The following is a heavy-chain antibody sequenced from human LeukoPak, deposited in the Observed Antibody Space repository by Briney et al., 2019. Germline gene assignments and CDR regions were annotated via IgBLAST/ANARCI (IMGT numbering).Heavy chain of an antibody. CDR3: TTPIGCCSSTSCYILDY. CDR1: GFTFSNAW. Sequence: GGSLRLSCAASGFTFSNAWMSWVRQAPGRGLEWVGRIKSKTDGGTTDYAAPVKGRFTFSRDDSKNTLYLQMNSLKTEDTAVYYCTTPIGCCSSTSCYILDYWGQGTLVTVSS. V-gene: IGHV3-15*01. CDR2: IKSKTDGGTT. D-gene: IGHD2-2*02. J-gene: IGHJ4*02.